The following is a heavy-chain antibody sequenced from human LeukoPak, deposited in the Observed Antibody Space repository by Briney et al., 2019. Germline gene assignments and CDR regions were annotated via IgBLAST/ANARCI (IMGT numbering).Heavy chain of an antibody. D-gene: IGHD3-22*01. V-gene: IGHV3-74*01. J-gene: IGHJ4*02. CDR3: ARDLELTYYDSSGHDY. CDR2: IKGDGRCT. Sequence: GGSLRLSCAASGFTFSAYWMHWVRQAPGKGRVWVSRIKGDGRCTNYAESVKGRLIIYRDNAKNTVYLHMNSLRVEDTAVYYCARDLELTYYDSSGHDYWGQGTLVTVSS. CDR1: GFTFSAYW.